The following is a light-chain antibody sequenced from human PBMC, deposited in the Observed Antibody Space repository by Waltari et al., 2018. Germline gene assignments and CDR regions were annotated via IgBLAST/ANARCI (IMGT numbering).Light chain of an antibody. J-gene: IGLJ1*01. CDR3: CSYAARYTFV. CDR2: DVT. V-gene: IGLV2-11*01. CDR1: SSDVGGYNY. Sequence: QSALTQPRSVSGSPGQSVTIPCTGTSSDVGGYNYVPWYQQHPGKAPKLIIYDVTKRPSGVPDRLSGSKSGNTASLTISGLQAEDEADYYCCSYAARYTFVFGTGTKVTVL.